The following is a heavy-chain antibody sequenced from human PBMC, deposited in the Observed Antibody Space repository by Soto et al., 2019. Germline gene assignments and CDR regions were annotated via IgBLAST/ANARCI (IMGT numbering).Heavy chain of an antibody. J-gene: IGHJ4*02. Sequence: SETLSLTCTVSGGSISSSSYSWSWIRQPPGKGLEWIGYIYHSGSTYYNPSLKSRVTISVDRSKNQFSLKLSSVTAADTAVYYCARGPPLGYWGQGTLVTVSS. CDR2: IYHSGST. CDR3: ARGPPLGY. V-gene: IGHV4-30-2*01. CDR1: GGSISSSSYS.